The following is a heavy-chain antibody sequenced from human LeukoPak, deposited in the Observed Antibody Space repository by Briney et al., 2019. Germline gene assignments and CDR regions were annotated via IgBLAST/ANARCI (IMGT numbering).Heavy chain of an antibody. J-gene: IGHJ4*02. CDR3: ARSGGMGRQQLLSDY. V-gene: IGHV3-74*01. D-gene: IGHD2-2*01. CDR1: GFTFSSYW. CDR2: INGDGSST. Sequence: GGSLRLSCAAPGFTFSSYWMHWVRQAPGKGLVWVSRINGDGSSTAYADSVKGRFTISRDNAKNSLYLQMNSLRAEDTAVYYCARSGGMGRQQLLSDYWGQGTLVTVSS.